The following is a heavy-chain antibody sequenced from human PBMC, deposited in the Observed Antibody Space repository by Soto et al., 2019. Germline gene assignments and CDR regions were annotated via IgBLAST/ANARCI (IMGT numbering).Heavy chain of an antibody. Sequence: PGGSLRLSCAASGFTFSNDRINWVRQAPGKGLEWVSSISSSSSYIYYADSVKGRFTISRDNAKNSLYLQMNSLRAEDTAVYYCARDGTTYDAFDIWGQGTMVTVSS. CDR3: ARDGTTYDAFDI. CDR2: ISSSSSYI. V-gene: IGHV3-21*01. D-gene: IGHD4-17*01. J-gene: IGHJ3*02. CDR1: GFTFSNDR.